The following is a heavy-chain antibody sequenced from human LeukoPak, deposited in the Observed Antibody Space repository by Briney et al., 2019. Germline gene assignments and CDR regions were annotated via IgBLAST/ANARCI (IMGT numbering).Heavy chain of an antibody. D-gene: IGHD6-13*01. V-gene: IGHV1-69*06. J-gene: IGHJ6*04. CDR3: ARGRGGRQQLGYYYGMDV. CDR1: GGTFSSYA. CDR2: IIPIFGTA. Sequence: GASVKVSYKASGGTFSSYAISWVRQAPGQGLEWMGGIIPIFGTANYAQKFQGRVTITADKSTSTAYMELSSLRSEDTAVYYCARGRGGRQQLGYYYGMDVWGKGTTVTVSS.